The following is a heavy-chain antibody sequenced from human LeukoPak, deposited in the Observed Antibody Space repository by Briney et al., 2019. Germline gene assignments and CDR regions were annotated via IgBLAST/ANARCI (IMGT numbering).Heavy chain of an antibody. Sequence: ASVKVSCKASGYTFTSYDINWVRQATGQGLEWMGWMNPNSGNTGYAQKFRGRVTMTRNTSISTAYMELSSLRSEDTAVYYCARCVLYSGSSDDAFDIWGQGTMVTVSS. D-gene: IGHD1-26*01. V-gene: IGHV1-8*01. J-gene: IGHJ3*02. CDR2: MNPNSGNT. CDR3: ARCVLYSGSSDDAFDI. CDR1: GYTFTSYD.